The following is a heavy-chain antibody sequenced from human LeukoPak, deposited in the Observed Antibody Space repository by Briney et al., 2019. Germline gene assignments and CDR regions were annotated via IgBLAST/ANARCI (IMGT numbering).Heavy chain of an antibody. CDR2: TYYRSKWYN. CDR3: ARAGYSSGWSNFDY. J-gene: IGHJ4*02. D-gene: IGHD6-19*01. V-gene: IGHV6-1*01. CDR1: GDSVSSNSAA. Sequence: SQTLSLTCAISGDSVSSNSAAWNWIRQSPSRGLEWLGRTYYRSKWYNDYAVSVKSRITINPDTSKSQFSLQLNSVTPEDTAVYYCARAGYSSGWSNFDYWGQGTLVTVSS.